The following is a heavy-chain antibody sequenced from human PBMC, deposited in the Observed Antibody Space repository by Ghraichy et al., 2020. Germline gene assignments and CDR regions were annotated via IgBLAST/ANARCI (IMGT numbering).Heavy chain of an antibody. CDR1: GFNFSAYG. Sequence: GESLNISCVASGFNFSAYGMHWVRQAPGKGLEWVAVLSYDTTNQYYAHSVKGRFTISRDNSKDSLFLQMDSLRGEDTAVYYCARPITMTGGDIHYGMDVWGQGTTVIVAS. V-gene: IGHV3-30*03. CDR3: ARPITMTGGDIHYGMDV. J-gene: IGHJ6*02. D-gene: IGHD3-22*01. CDR2: LSYDTTNQ.